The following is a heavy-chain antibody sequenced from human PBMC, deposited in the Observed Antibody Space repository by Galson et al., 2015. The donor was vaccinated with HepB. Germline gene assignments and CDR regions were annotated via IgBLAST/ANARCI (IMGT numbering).Heavy chain of an antibody. CDR1: GYTFTSYY. Sequence: SVKVSCKASGYTFTSYYMHWVRQAPGQGLEWMGIINPSDGSISYAQKFQGRVTMTRDTSTRTVYMELSSLRAEDAALYFCVRESTGTVTNRAFDYWGQGTVATVSS. CDR2: INPSDGSI. D-gene: IGHD4-17*01. CDR3: VRESTGTVTNRAFDY. V-gene: IGHV1-46*01. J-gene: IGHJ4*02.